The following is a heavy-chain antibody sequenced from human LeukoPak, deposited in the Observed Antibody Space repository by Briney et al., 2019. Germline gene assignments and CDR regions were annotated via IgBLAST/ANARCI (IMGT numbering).Heavy chain of an antibody. CDR1: GGTFSSYA. CDR3: ARGRVSRPDNWFDP. CDR2: IIPIFGTA. D-gene: IGHD5/OR15-5a*01. Sequence: ASVKVSRKASGGTFSSYAISWVRQAPGQGLEWMGGIIPIFGTANYAQKFQGRVTITTDESTSTAYMELSSLGSEDTAVYYCARGRVSRPDNWFDPWGQGTLVTVSS. V-gene: IGHV1-69*05. J-gene: IGHJ5*02.